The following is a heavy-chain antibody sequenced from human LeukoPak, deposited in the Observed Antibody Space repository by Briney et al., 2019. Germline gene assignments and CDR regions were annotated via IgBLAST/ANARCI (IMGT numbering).Heavy chain of an antibody. CDR2: INRSGST. J-gene: IGHJ6*02. Sequence: SETLSLTCAVYGGSFSGYYWSWIRQPPGKGLEWIGEINRSGSTDYNPSLKSRVTISVDTSKNQFSLKLSSVTAADTAVYYCASLPRLEDYYYGMDVWGQGTTVTVSS. CDR1: GGSFSGYY. D-gene: IGHD1-1*01. V-gene: IGHV4-34*01. CDR3: ASLPRLEDYYYGMDV.